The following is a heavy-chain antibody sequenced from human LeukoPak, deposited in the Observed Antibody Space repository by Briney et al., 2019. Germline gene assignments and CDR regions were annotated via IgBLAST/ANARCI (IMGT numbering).Heavy chain of an antibody. V-gene: IGHV4-59*08. Sequence: SETLSLTCTVSGGPISSYFWGWIRQPPGKGLEWIGYIYYSGSTKYNPSLKSRVTISLDTSKSQFSLKLKSVSAADTAVYYCARQYCTNGICYLRDNWFDPWGQGTLVTVSS. CDR1: GGPISSYF. CDR2: IYYSGST. D-gene: IGHD2-8*01. CDR3: ARQYCTNGICYLRDNWFDP. J-gene: IGHJ5*02.